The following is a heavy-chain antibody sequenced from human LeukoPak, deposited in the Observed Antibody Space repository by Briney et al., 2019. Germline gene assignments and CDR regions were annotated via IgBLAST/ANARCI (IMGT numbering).Heavy chain of an antibody. V-gene: IGHV3-53*01. J-gene: IGHJ4*02. D-gene: IGHD6-19*01. CDR2: IYSGGST. CDR3: AKDLAVADDY. CDR1: GFTVSSNY. Sequence: HSGGSLRLSCAASGFTVSSNYMSWVRQAPGKGLEWVSVIYSGGSTYYADSVKGRFTISRDNSKNTLYLQMNSLRAEDTAVYYCAKDLAVADDYWGQGTLVTVSS.